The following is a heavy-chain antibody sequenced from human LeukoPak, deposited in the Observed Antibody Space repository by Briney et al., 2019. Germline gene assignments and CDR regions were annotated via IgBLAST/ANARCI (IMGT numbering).Heavy chain of an antibody. CDR2: IKEDGSNL. D-gene: IGHD3-16*02. CDR1: GSTFSRYW. V-gene: IGHV3-7*01. CDR3: ARVICDYVWGSYRCHFDY. Sequence: PGGSLRLSCAASGSTFSRYWMGWVRQAPGKGLEWVANIKEDGSNLYYLDSVTGRFTISRDNAKNSLHLQMNSLRAEDTAVYFCARVICDYVWGSYRCHFDYWGQGTLVSVSS. J-gene: IGHJ4*02.